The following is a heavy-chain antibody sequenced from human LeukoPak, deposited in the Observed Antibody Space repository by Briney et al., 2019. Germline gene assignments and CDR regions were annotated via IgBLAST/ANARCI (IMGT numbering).Heavy chain of an antibody. V-gene: IGHV1-3*01. Sequence: ASVKVSCKASGYTFTSYAMHWVRQAPGQRLEWMGWINAGNGNTKYSQKFQGRVTITADESTSTAYMELSSLRSEDTAVYYCAREGAGYSTLDYWGQGTLVTVSS. CDR3: AREGAGYSTLDY. CDR2: INAGNGNT. CDR1: GYTFTSYA. D-gene: IGHD3-9*01. J-gene: IGHJ4*02.